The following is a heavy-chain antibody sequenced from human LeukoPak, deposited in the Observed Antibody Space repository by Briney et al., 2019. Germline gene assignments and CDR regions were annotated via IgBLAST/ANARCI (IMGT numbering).Heavy chain of an antibody. CDR1: GGSISSYY. V-gene: IGHV4-59*08. J-gene: IGHJ3*02. CDR2: IYYSGST. D-gene: IGHD3-9*01. Sequence: PSETLSLTCTVSGGSISSYYWSWIRQPPGKGLEWIGYIYYSGSTNYNPSLKSRVTISVDTSKNQFSLKLSSVTAADTAVYYCARHRDPLLRYFDWLVDAFDIWGQGTMLTVSS. CDR3: ARHRDPLLRYFDWLVDAFDI.